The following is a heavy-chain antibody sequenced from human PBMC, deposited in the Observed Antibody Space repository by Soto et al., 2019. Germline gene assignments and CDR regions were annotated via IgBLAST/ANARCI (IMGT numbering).Heavy chain of an antibody. CDR3: ARANYGPLDY. D-gene: IGHD3-10*01. Sequence: SVKVSCTPSAYPFTDLYIHWVRQAPGLGLEWMGWIDPRSGASRKTQRFQGRFTMTRDTSTNTVYMELSSLRSDDTAVYFCARANYGPLDYWGQGTLVSVSS. J-gene: IGHJ4*02. CDR2: IDPRSGAS. CDR1: AYPFTDLY. V-gene: IGHV1-2*02.